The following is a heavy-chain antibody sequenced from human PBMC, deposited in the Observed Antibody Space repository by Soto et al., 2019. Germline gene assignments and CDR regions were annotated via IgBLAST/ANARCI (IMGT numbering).Heavy chain of an antibody. D-gene: IGHD6-13*01. J-gene: IGHJ5*02. CDR1: GGSISSYY. Sequence: PSETLSLTCTVSGGSISSYYWSWIRQPPGKGLEWIGYIYYSGSTNYNPSLKSRVTISVDTSKNQFSLKLSSVTAADTAVYYCAIGPLCEAAGTCGWFDPRGQGTLVTVSS. V-gene: IGHV4-59*01. CDR2: IYYSGST. CDR3: AIGPLCEAAGTCGWFDP.